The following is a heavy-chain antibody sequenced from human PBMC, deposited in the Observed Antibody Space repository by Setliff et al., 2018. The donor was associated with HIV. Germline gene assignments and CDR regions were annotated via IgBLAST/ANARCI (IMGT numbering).Heavy chain of an antibody. D-gene: IGHD3-3*01. CDR2: ISYDGNVK. CDR1: GFTFSYFA. CDR3: ARDFTDTVVGVVPFFDY. V-gene: IGHV3-30*04. Sequence: GGSLRLSCAASGFTFSYFAMHWVRQAPGKGLEWVAVISYDGNVKYYADSVKGRFTISRDNAKKSLYLQMNSLRAEDTAVYYCARDFTDTVVGVVPFFDYWGQGTLVTVSS. J-gene: IGHJ4*02.